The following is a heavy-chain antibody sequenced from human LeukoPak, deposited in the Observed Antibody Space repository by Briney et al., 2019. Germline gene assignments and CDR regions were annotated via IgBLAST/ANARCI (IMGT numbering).Heavy chain of an antibody. J-gene: IGHJ4*01. CDR1: ELNFENHW. D-gene: IGHD2-8*02. V-gene: IGHV3-74*01. Sequence: GGSLRLSCAASELNFENHWMHWVRQVPGKGLEWVSRTDAGGSSTSYADSVRGRFSISRDNGRSTLYLQMNSLRVEDTAVYYCARGPPTGGGASVGDYWGHGTLVTVSS. CDR2: TDAGGSST. CDR3: ARGPPTGGGASVGDY.